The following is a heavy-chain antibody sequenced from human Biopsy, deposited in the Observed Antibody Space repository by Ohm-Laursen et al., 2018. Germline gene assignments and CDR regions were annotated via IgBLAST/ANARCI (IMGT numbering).Heavy chain of an antibody. V-gene: IGHV1-69*04. CDR1: GGTFGGSP. D-gene: IGHD1-7*01. J-gene: IGHJ3*02. Sequence: ASVKVSCKASGGTFGGSPITSLPQAPGQGLWWIGKNIPVFGLTTYAPRFQGRVTVTADTSTNTVYMDLSSLRSEDTAVYYCAKDQLHTTSSVGAAFEIWGPGTLVTSL. CDR2: NIPVFGLT. CDR3: AKDQLHTTSSVGAAFEI.